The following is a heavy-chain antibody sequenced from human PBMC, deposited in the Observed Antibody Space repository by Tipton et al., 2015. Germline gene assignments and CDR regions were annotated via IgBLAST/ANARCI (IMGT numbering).Heavy chain of an antibody. D-gene: IGHD2-15*01. Sequence: SLRLSCAASGFTFSDYYMSWIRQAPGKGLEWVSFISTGGRTIYYADSVKGRFTISRDNSKNTLYLQMNSLRADDTAVYYCARDSWGNCIGPRGYSFDSWGQGTLVTVSS. CDR2: ISTGGRTI. V-gene: IGHV3-11*01. CDR3: ARDSWGNCIGPRGYSFDS. J-gene: IGHJ4*02. CDR1: GFTFSDYY.